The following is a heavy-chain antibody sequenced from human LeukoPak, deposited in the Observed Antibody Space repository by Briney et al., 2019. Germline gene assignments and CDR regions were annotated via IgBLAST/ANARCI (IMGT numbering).Heavy chain of an antibody. D-gene: IGHD3-10*01. J-gene: IGHJ4*02. V-gene: IGHV1-18*01. CDR2: ISSYNGDT. CDR1: GYAFTSYG. CDR3: ARHTLYGSGSYYVYYFDY. Sequence: ASVKVSCKASGYAFTSYGISWVRQAPGQGLEWMGWISSYNGDTNYAQKLQGRVTMTTDTSTSAAYMELRSLRSDDTAVYYCARHTLYGSGSYYVYYFDYWGQGTLVTVSS.